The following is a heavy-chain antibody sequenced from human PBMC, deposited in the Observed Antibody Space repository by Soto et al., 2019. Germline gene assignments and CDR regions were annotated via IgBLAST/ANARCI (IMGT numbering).Heavy chain of an antibody. CDR3: ARDEPYRDYYYYGMDV. V-gene: IGHV1-18*01. D-gene: IGHD5-18*01. J-gene: IGHJ6*02. CDR2: ISAYNGNT. Sequence: QVQLVQSGAEVKKPGASVKVCCKASGYTFTSYGISWVRQAPGQGLEWMGWISAYNGNTNYAQKLQGRVTMTTDTSTSTAYMELRSLRSDDTAVYYCARDEPYRDYYYYGMDVWGQGTTVTVSS. CDR1: GYTFTSYG.